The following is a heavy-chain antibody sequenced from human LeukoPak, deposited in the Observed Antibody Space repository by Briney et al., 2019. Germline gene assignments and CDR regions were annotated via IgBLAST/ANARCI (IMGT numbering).Heavy chain of an antibody. CDR2: IRHSGST. CDR3: ARGAPDGMDV. J-gene: IGHJ6*04. V-gene: IGHV4-34*01. CDR1: GGSFGGYY. Sequence: SETLSLTCAVWGGSFGGYYWSWIRQPPGKGLEWIGEIRHSGSTNYNPSLKRRVTISVDTSKNQFSLKLGYVTAADRAVYSCARGAPDGMDVWGKGTTVTVSS.